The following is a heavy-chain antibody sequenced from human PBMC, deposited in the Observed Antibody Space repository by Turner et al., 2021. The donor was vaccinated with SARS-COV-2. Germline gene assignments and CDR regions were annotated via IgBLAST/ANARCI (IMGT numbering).Heavy chain of an antibody. CDR3: ARWGPNYYDSSGYYPDAFDI. Sequence: EVQLVESGGGLVKPGGSLRLSCAASGFTFSSYTLNWVRQAPGKVLEWVSSISSSSSYISYVDSVKGRFSISRDNAKNSLYLQMNSLRAEDTAVYYCARWGPNYYDSSGYYPDAFDIWGQGTMVTVSS. CDR2: ISSSSSYI. D-gene: IGHD3-22*01. CDR1: GFTFSSYT. V-gene: IGHV3-21*01. J-gene: IGHJ3*02.